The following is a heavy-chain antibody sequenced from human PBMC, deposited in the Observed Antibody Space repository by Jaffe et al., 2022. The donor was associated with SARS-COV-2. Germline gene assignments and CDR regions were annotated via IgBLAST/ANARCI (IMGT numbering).Heavy chain of an antibody. Sequence: QVQLVQSGAEVKKPGASVKVSCKASGYTFTSYGISWVRQAPGQGLEWMGWISAYNGNTNYAQKLQGRVTMTTDTSTSTAYMELRSLRSDDTAVYYCARRHYYDSSGPAHYYYYGMDVWGQGTTVTVSS. CDR2: ISAYNGNT. CDR3: ARRHYYDSSGPAHYYYYGMDV. V-gene: IGHV1-18*01. D-gene: IGHD3-22*01. J-gene: IGHJ6*02. CDR1: GYTFTSYG.